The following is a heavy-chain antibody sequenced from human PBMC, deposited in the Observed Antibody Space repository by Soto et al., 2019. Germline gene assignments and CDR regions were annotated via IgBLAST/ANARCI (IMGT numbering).Heavy chain of an antibody. CDR2: IYYTGTT. J-gene: IGHJ4*02. V-gene: IGHV4-59*01. D-gene: IGHD5-12*01. Sequence: SGTLSLTCTVSGVSISSSYWSWIRQSPGTGLEWIGYIYYTGTTNYNPSLKRRVTISLDTAKNQFSLNVNSLTTADTAVYSCARGGNRYSNTASGVGGFAFRGQGTLVPVSS. CDR3: ARGGNRYSNTASGVGGFAF. CDR1: GVSISSSY.